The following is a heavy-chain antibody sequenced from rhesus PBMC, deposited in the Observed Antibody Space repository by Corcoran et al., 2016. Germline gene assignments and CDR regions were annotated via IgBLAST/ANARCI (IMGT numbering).Heavy chain of an antibody. CDR1: GGSISSSNW. J-gene: IGHJ4*01. CDR2: IYGSGRST. CDR3: ARVGNSGSYYYGAVFDY. D-gene: IGHD3-16*01. Sequence: QVQLQESGPAVVKPSETLSLTCAVSGGSISSSNWWSWIRQSPGKGLEWIGGIYGSGRSTEYNPSLKSRVTISKDTSKNQFSLKLSSVTAADTAVYYCARVGNSGSYYYGAVFDYWGQGVLVTVSS. V-gene: IGHV4-93*01.